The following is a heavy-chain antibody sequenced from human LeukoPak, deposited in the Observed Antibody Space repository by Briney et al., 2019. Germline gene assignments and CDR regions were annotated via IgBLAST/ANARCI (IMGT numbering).Heavy chain of an antibody. D-gene: IGHD4/OR15-4a*01. J-gene: IGHJ4*02. V-gene: IGHV3-43*02. CDR2: ISGDGGST. CDR1: GFTFDDYA. CDR3: AALTPLIDY. Sequence: GGSLRLSCAASGFTFDDYAMHWVRQAPGKGLEWVSLISGDGGSTYYADSVKGRFTISRDNSKNSLYLQMNSLRTEDTALYYCAALTPLIDYGGQGTLVTVSS.